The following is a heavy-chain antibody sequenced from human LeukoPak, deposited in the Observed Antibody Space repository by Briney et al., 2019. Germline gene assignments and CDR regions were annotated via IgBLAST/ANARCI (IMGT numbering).Heavy chain of an antibody. J-gene: IGHJ4*02. V-gene: IGHV1-2*02. Sequence: ASVKVSCKASGYTFTGYYMHWVRQAPGQGLEWMGWINPNSGGTNYAQKFQGRVTMTRDTSISTAYMELSRLRSDDTAVYYCARYCSSTSSSYDYWGQGTLVTVSS. CDR3: ARYCSSTSSSYDY. D-gene: IGHD2-2*01. CDR2: INPNSGGT. CDR1: GYTFTGYY.